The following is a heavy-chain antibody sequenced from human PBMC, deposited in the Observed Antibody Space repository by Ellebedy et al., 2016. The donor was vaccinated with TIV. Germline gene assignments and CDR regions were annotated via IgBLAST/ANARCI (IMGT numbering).Heavy chain of an antibody. D-gene: IGHD3-10*01. CDR3: ARGRITMVRGAGAWFNP. V-gene: IGHV4-34*01. CDR2: INHSGST. Sequence: GSLRLXXAVYGGSFSGYYWSWIRQPPGKGLEWIGEINHSGSTNYNPSLKSRVTISADTSKNQFSLKLSSVTAADTAVYYCARGRITMVRGAGAWFNPWGQGTLVTVSS. J-gene: IGHJ5*02. CDR1: GGSFSGYY.